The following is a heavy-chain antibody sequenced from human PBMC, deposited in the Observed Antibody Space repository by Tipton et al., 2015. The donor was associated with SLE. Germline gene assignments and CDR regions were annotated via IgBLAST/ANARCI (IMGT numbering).Heavy chain of an antibody. D-gene: IGHD3-10*01. J-gene: IGHJ4*02. CDR3: ARGGMVRGVIPFDY. CDR2: ISASGTST. V-gene: IGHV3-23*01. Sequence: SLRLSCAASGFTFSSYAMSWVRQAPGKGLEWVSAISASGTSTYYADSVKGRFTISRDNSKNTLYLQMNSLRAEDTAVYYCARGGMVRGVIPFDYWGQGTLVTVSS. CDR1: GFTFSSYA.